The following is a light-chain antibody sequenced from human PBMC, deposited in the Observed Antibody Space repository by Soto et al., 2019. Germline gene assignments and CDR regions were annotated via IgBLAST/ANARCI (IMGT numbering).Light chain of an antibody. CDR3: QQRSNWPFT. J-gene: IGKJ5*01. CDR1: QSVSSY. CDR2: DAS. Sequence: IVLTQSPATQSLSPGERATLSCRASQSVSSYLAWYQQKPGQAPRLLIYDASNRATGLPARFSGSGSGTDFNLTISSLEAEDFAVYYCQQRSNWPFTFGQGTRLDIK. V-gene: IGKV3-11*01.